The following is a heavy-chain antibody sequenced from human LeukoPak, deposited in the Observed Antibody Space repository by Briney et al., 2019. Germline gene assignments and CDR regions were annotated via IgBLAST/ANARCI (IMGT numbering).Heavy chain of an antibody. CDR3: ARKIEPGWFDP. V-gene: IGHV3-30-3*01. Sequence: GGSLRHFCAASGFTFSTYAMYWVRQAPGKGLEWVAVISYDGSNKYYADSVKGRFTISRDNSKNTLYLQMNSLRAEDTAVYYCARKIEPGWFDPWGQGTLVTVSS. D-gene: IGHD2/OR15-2a*01. J-gene: IGHJ5*02. CDR1: GFTFSTYA. CDR2: ISYDGSNK.